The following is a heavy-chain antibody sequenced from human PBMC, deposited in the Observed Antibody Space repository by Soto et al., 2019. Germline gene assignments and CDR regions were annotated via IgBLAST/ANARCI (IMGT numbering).Heavy chain of an antibody. V-gene: IGHV3-30*18. Sequence: QVQLVESGGGVVQPGRSLRLSCAASGFTFSSYGMHWVRQAPGKGLEWVAVISYDGSKKYYADSVKGRFTISRDNSKNTLYLQMNSMRAEDTAVYYCAKDGDILPGYARGGVWGQGTLVTVSS. CDR2: ISYDGSKK. D-gene: IGHD3-9*01. CDR1: GFTFSSYG. J-gene: IGHJ4*02. CDR3: AKDGDILPGYARGGV.